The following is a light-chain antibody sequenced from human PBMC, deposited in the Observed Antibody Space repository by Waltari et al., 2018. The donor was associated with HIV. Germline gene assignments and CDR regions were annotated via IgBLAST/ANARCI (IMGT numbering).Light chain of an antibody. V-gene: IGLV1-44*01. CDR3: ASWDDSLNGPV. CDR2: GKN. Sequence: QSVLTQPPSTSGTPGQRVTISCSGSSSNIGRNTVSWFQQLPGKAANVLIYGKNQRPSGVPDRFSGSKSGTSASLAIGGLQSEDEADYYCASWDDSLNGPVFGGGTTLTVL. J-gene: IGLJ2*01. CDR1: SSNIGRNT.